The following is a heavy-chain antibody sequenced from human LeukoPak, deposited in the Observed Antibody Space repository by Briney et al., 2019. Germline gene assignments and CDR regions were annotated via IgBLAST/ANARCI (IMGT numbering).Heavy chain of an antibody. Sequence: NRGESLKISCKGSGYSFNNYWIGWVRQMPGKGLEWMGIIYPGDSDTRYSPSFQGQVTISADKSINTAYLQWGSLKASDTAIYYCAKKATYGDYVDYWGQGTLVTVSS. CDR2: IYPGDSDT. CDR1: GYSFNNYW. V-gene: IGHV5-51*01. CDR3: AKKATYGDYVDY. D-gene: IGHD4-17*01. J-gene: IGHJ4*02.